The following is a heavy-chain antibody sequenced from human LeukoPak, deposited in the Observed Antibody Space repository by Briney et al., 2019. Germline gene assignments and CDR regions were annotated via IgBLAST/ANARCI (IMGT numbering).Heavy chain of an antibody. J-gene: IGHJ4*02. CDR3: ARGKGGWYRPFDY. V-gene: IGHV4-34*01. CDR2: INHSGST. CDR1: GFTFSIYA. D-gene: IGHD6-19*01. Sequence: GSLRLSCAASGFTFSIYAMSWIRQPPGKGLEWIGEINHSGSTNYNPSLKSRVTISVDTSKNQFSLKLSSVTAADTAVYYCARGKGGWYRPFDYWGQGTLVTVSS.